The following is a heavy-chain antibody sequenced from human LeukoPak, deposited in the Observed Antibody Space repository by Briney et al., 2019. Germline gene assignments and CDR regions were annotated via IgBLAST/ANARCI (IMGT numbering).Heavy chain of an antibody. D-gene: IGHD2-2*01. CDR3: ARVIPEGSQCSSTSCHYYYYMDV. Sequence: PSETLSLTCTVSGGSISSYYWSWIRQPAGKGLEWIGRIYTSGSTNYNPSLKSRVTMSVDTSKNQFSLKLSSVTAADTAVYYCARVIPEGSQCSSTSCHYYYYMDVWGKGTTVTVSS. CDR2: IYTSGST. V-gene: IGHV4-4*07. CDR1: GGSISSYY. J-gene: IGHJ6*03.